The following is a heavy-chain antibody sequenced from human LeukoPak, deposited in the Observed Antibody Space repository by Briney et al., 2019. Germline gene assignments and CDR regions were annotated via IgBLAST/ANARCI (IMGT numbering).Heavy chain of an antibody. D-gene: IGHD3-16*01. Sequence: PSETLSLTCAVYGGSFSGYYWTWIRQPPGKGLEWIGEISHSGSANYNPSLKSRVTISVDTSKNQFSLKLSSVTAADTAVYYCARSARGKSGGFDPWGQGTLVTVSS. CDR2: ISHSGSA. J-gene: IGHJ5*02. CDR1: GGSFSGYY. CDR3: ARSARGKSGGFDP. V-gene: IGHV4-34*01.